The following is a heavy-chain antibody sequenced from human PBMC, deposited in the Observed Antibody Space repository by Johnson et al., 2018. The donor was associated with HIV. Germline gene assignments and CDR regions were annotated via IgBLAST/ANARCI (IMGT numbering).Heavy chain of an antibody. CDR3: AKDTGAYYYDSSGYWDAFDI. CDR1: GFTFSNAW. D-gene: IGHD3-22*01. Sequence: HVQLVESGGGLVKPGGSLRLSCAASGFTFSNAWMSWIRQAPGKGLEWVSYISTSGSTIYYADSVKGRFTISRDNAKNSLYLQMNSLRAEDTALYYCAKDTGAYYYDSSGYWDAFDIWGQGTMVTVSS. CDR2: ISTSGSTI. J-gene: IGHJ3*02. V-gene: IGHV3-11*01.